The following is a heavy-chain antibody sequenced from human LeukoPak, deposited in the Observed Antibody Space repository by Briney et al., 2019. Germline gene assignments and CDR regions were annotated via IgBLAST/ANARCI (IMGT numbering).Heavy chain of an antibody. CDR1: GYTFTSYY. D-gene: IGHD3-16*02. V-gene: IGHV1-46*01. Sequence: ASVNVSCKASGYTFTSYYMHWVRLAPGQGLEWMGIINPSGGSTSYAQKFQGRVTMTRDTSTSTVYMELSSLRSEDTAVYYCARELYVWGSYRSGAFDIWGQGTMVTVSS. CDR3: ARELYVWGSYRSGAFDI. J-gene: IGHJ3*02. CDR2: INPSGGST.